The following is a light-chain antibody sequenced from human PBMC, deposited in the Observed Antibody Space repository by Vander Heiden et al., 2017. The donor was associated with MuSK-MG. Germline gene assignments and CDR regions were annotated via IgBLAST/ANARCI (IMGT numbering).Light chain of an antibody. V-gene: IGKV2D-29*01. Sequence: EIVMTQPPLSLSVTPGQPASIPRKSTQSLLHSDGKTYLYWYLQKPGQPPQLLIYEGSNRGSGVPDRFSGSGSGTDFTLKISRVEAEDVGVYYCTQCLQLPITFGHGTKVDIK. CDR1: QSLLHSDGKTY. CDR2: EGS. CDR3: TQCLQLPIT. J-gene: IGKJ3*01.